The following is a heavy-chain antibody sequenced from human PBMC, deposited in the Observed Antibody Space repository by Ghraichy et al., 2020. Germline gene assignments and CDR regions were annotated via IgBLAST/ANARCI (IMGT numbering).Heavy chain of an antibody. V-gene: IGHV3-21*05. CDR2: ITSSSRFI. D-gene: IGHD3-16*01. Sequence: GESLNISCVGPGFTLSSYSMNWVRQAPGKGLEWVSYITSSSRFISYADSVKGRFTISRDNAKNSLYLQMNSLRVEDTAVYYCAREEGPTEGDVTSGAFDVWGQGTMVTVSS. J-gene: IGHJ3*01. CDR1: GFTLSSYS. CDR3: AREEGPTEGDVTSGAFDV.